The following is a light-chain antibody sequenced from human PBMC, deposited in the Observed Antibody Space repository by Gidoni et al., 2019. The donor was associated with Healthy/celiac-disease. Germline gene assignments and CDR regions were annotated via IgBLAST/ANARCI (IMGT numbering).Light chain of an antibody. J-gene: IGKJ1*01. CDR2: DAS. V-gene: IGKV3-11*01. Sequence: EIVLTQSPATLSLSPGERATLSCRASQSVSSYLAWYQKPGQAPRLLISDASNRATGIPARFSGSGSGTDFTLTISSLEPEDFAVYYCQQRSNWPRTFGQGTKVEIK. CDR3: QQRSNWPRT. CDR1: QSVSSY.